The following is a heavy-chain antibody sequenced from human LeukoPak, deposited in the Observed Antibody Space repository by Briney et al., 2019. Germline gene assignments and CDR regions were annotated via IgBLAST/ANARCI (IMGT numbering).Heavy chain of an antibody. D-gene: IGHD2-21*02. CDR2: INHSGST. V-gene: IGHV4-34*01. Sequence: SETLSLTCAVYGGSFSGYYWSWIRQPPGKGLEWTGEINHSGSTNYNPSLKSRVTLSVDTSKNQFSLKLSSVTAADTAVYYCARTEVYRGGDYYSAIDYWGQGTLVTVSS. J-gene: IGHJ4*02. CDR1: GGSFSGYY. CDR3: ARTEVYRGGDYYSAIDY.